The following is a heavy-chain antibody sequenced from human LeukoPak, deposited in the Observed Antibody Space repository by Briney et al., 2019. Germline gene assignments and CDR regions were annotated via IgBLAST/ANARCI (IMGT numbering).Heavy chain of an antibody. CDR2: IYYSGST. V-gene: IGHV4-59*01. D-gene: IGHD6-13*01. CDR3: AREAFSSSWSNPYDY. J-gene: IGHJ4*02. Sequence: SETLSLTCTVSGGSISSYYWSWIRQPPGKGPEWIGYIYYSGSTNYNPSLKSRVTISVDTSKNQFSLKLSSVTAADTAVYYCAREAFSSSWSNPYDYWGQGTLVTVSS. CDR1: GGSISSYY.